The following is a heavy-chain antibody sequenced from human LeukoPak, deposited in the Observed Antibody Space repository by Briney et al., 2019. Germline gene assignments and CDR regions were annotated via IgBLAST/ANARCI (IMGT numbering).Heavy chain of an antibody. CDR3: ARRYASGSGAWFDP. Sequence: PSETLSLTCTVSGGSISSYYWNWIRQPPGKGLEWIGYIYNTGYTNYNPSLKSRVTISLGTSKKRFSLKLNSVTAADTAVYYCARRYASGSGAWFDPWGQGTLVIVSS. J-gene: IGHJ5*02. CDR1: GGSISSYY. V-gene: IGHV4-59*12. CDR2: IYNTGYT. D-gene: IGHD3-10*01.